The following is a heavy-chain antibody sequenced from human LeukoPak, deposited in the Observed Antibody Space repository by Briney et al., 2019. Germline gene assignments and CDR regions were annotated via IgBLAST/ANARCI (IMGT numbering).Heavy chain of an antibody. V-gene: IGHV1-69*01. CDR1: GGSFRNHA. CDR2: IIPLFPIS. D-gene: IGHD5-18*01. CDR3: ARASGLNYGFEY. Sequence: SVKVSCKASGGSFRNHAISWVRQAPGQGLEWMGGIIPLFPISKYAQRFQGRVTITADESTGTAYMELSSLSSEDTALYYCARASGLNYGFEYWGQGTLVTVSS. J-gene: IGHJ4*02.